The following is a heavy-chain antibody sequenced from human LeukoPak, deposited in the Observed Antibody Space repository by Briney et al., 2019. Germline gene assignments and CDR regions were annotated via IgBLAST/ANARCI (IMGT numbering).Heavy chain of an antibody. V-gene: IGHV4-34*01. CDR3: ASRSLIRGAV. CDR2: INHSGST. CDR1: GGSFSGYY. D-gene: IGHD3-10*01. J-gene: IGHJ6*04. Sequence: SETLSLTCAVCGGSFSGYYWSWIRQPPGKGLEWIGEINHSGSTNYNPSLKSRVTISVDTSKNQFSLKLSSVTAADTAVYYCASRSLIRGAVWGKGTTVTVSS.